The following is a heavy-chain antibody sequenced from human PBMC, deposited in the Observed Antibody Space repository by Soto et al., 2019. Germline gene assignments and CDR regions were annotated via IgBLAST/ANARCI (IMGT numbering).Heavy chain of an antibody. J-gene: IGHJ4*02. CDR2: VSYDGNNK. D-gene: IGHD3-10*01. CDR3: VRDRGTSHWYIDY. Sequence: QVQLVESGGGVVQPGRSLRLSCAASGFTFSSYGIHWVRQAPGKGLEWVALVSYDGNNKYYADSVKGRFTISRDNSKNTLYLQMPSLRAEDTAVYYCVRDRGTSHWYIDYWGQGTLVTVSS. CDR1: GFTFSSYG. V-gene: IGHV3-30*03.